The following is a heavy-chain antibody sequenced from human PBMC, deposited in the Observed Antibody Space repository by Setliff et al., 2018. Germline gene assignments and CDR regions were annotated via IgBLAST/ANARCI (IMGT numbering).Heavy chain of an antibody. CDR3: RFWDGSYKNDY. V-gene: IGHV4-39*07. CDR1: GGSISSSSYY. CDR2: IYYSGST. D-gene: IGHD3-3*01. J-gene: IGHJ4*02. Sequence: PSETLSLTCTVSGGSISSSSYYWGWIRQPPGKGLEWIRSIYYSGSTYYNPSLKGRVTISVDTSKNQFSLKLSSVTAADTAAYYCRFWDGSYKNDYWGQGTLVTVSS.